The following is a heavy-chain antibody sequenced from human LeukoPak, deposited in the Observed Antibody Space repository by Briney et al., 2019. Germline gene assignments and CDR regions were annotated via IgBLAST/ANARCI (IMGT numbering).Heavy chain of an antibody. CDR2: IYYSGST. J-gene: IGHJ4*02. D-gene: IGHD6-6*01. Sequence: SETLSLTCTVSGGSISSSSYYWGWIRQPPGKGLEWIGSIYYSGSTYYNPSLKSRVTISVDTSKNQFSLKLSSVTAADTAVYYCAREIIEYSSSYLDYWGQGTLVTVSS. CDR3: AREIIEYSSSYLDY. V-gene: IGHV4-39*07. CDR1: GGSISSSSYY.